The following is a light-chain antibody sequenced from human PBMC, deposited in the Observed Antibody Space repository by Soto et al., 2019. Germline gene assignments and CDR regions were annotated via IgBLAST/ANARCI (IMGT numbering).Light chain of an antibody. Sequence: DIQLTQSPSFLSPSIGESVTITCRASQDIAIYLAWYQQKPGEAPKLLIYAASTLYGGVPSRFSGSGSATDFDLTINSLQAEDFATYYCQQLRMYPSTFGGGTKV. CDR2: AAS. CDR1: QDIAIY. CDR3: QQLRMYPST. J-gene: IGKJ4*01. V-gene: IGKV1-9*01.